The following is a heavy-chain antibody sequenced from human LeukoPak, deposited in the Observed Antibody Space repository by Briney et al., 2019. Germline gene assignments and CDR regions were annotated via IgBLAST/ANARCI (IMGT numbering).Heavy chain of an antibody. CDR3: ARDKQGARQWLVLAY. J-gene: IGHJ4*02. D-gene: IGHD6-19*01. CDR2: ISYDGSNK. Sequence: PGGSLRLSCAASGFTFSSYAMHWVRQAPGKGLEWVAVISYDGSNKYYADSVKGRFTISRDNSKNTLYLQMNSLRAEDTAVYYCARDKQGARQWLVLAYWGQGTLVTVSS. CDR1: GFTFSSYA. V-gene: IGHV3-30-3*01.